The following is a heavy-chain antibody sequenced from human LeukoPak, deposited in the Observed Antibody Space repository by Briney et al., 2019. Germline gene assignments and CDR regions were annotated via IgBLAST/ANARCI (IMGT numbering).Heavy chain of an antibody. J-gene: IGHJ4*02. Sequence: ASVKVSCKASGYTFTGYYIHWVRQSPGLGREWRGWINPNSGGTNYAQKFQGRVTMTRDTSISTAYMDLSRLRSDDTAVYYCARGSIVGATFDYFDYWGQGTLVTVSS. CDR3: ARGSIVGATFDYFDY. V-gene: IGHV1-2*02. CDR1: GYTFTGYY. D-gene: IGHD1-26*01. CDR2: INPNSGGT.